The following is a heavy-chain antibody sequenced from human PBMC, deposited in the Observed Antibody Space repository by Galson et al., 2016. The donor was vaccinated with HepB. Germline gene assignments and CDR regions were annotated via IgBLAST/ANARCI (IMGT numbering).Heavy chain of an antibody. CDR2: INGDGSST. CDR1: GFSLSSYW. V-gene: IGHV3-74*01. J-gene: IGHJ4*02. D-gene: IGHD5-18*01. Sequence: SLRLSCAASGFSLSSYWMHWVRQAPGKGLVWVSRINGDGSSTSCADYVKGRFTISRDNAKNTLYLQMYSLRAEDTAVYFCARRDIPMANDYWGQGVLVTVSS. CDR3: ARRDIPMANDY.